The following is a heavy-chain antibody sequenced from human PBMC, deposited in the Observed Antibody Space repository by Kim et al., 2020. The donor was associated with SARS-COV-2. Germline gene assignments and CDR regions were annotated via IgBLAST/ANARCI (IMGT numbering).Heavy chain of an antibody. CDR2: IYYSGRT. CDR3: ARVGVRGGSFYYYYGLDV. D-gene: IGHD3-10*01. Sequence: SETLSLTCTVSNGSIDTYYWTWIRQPPGKGLEWIGYIYYSGRTNYNPSLKSRLTRSVDTSKNQFSLKLSSVTAADTAIYYCARVGVRGGSFYYYYGLDVWGHGTTVTVSS. J-gene: IGHJ6*02. V-gene: IGHV4-59*01. CDR1: NGSIDTYY.